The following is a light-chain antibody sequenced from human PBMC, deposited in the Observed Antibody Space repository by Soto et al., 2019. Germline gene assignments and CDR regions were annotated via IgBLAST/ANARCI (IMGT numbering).Light chain of an antibody. CDR1: QSVSGN. CDR3: QQYNNWPLT. J-gene: IGKJ4*01. Sequence: EIVMTQSPATLSASPGERATLSCRASQSVSGNLAWYQQKPGQAPRLLIYDASTKATGVPARFSGSGSVTEFTLTISSLQSEDFAVYYCQQYNNWPLTFGGGTKVDIK. V-gene: IGKV3-15*01. CDR2: DAS.